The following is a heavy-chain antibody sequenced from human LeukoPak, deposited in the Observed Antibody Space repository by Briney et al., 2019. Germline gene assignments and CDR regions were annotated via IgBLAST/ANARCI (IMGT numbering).Heavy chain of an antibody. CDR1: GYTFTSYD. Sequence: ASVKVSCKASGYTFTSYDINWVRQATGQGLEWMGWMNPNSGNTGYAQKFQGRVTMTRNTSISTAYMELSSLRSEDTAVYYCARLNGDYGDNNLFDPWGQRTLVTVSS. V-gene: IGHV1-8*01. CDR2: MNPNSGNT. CDR3: ARLNGDYGDNNLFDP. J-gene: IGHJ5*02. D-gene: IGHD4-17*01.